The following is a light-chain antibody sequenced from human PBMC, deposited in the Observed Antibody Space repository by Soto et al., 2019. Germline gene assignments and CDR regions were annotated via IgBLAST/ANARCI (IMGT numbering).Light chain of an antibody. V-gene: IGLV2-14*01. Sequence: QSVLTQPASVSGSPGQSITISCTGTSSDVGGSNYVSWYQHHPGKAPRLMIYEVSHRPSGVSNRFSGTKSGNTASLTISGLQPEDDSDYYCSSKTSSSTVVFGGGTKLTVL. CDR2: EVS. CDR1: SSDVGGSNY. J-gene: IGLJ2*01. CDR3: SSKTSSSTVV.